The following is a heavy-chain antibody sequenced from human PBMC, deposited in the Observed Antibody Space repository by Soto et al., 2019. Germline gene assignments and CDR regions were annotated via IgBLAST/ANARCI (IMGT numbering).Heavy chain of an antibody. CDR2: INHSGTI. J-gene: IGHJ6*02. V-gene: IGHV4-34*01. CDR3: ARADRTLVTSYGLDV. CDR1: GGSFSGFY. Sequence: PSETLSLTCAVSGGSFSGFYRTWIRQPPGEGLEWIGEINHSGTINFNPSLRSRLTISLDSSKKHFSLKLTSLTAADAAVYYCARADRTLVTSYGLDVWGQGTTVTVSS. D-gene: IGHD2-21*02.